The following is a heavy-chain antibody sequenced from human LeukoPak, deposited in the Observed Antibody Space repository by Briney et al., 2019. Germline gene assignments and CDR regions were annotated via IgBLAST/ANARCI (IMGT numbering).Heavy chain of an antibody. CDR2: ISPSGGST. CDR3: ASLRLVSGSYSDFDY. V-gene: IGHV3-23*01. Sequence: GGSLRLSCAASGFAFTSYAMSWVRQAPGKGLEWVSAISPSGGSTYYADFVKGRFTISRDNSKNTLYLQMNSLRAEDTAVYYCASLRLVSGSYSDFDYWGQGTLVTVSS. J-gene: IGHJ4*02. CDR1: GFAFTSYA. D-gene: IGHD1-26*01.